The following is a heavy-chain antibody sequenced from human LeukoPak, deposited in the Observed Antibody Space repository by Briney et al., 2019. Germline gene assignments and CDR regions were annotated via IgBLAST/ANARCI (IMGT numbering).Heavy chain of an antibody. CDR3: AKAPDNWNDEGRGYYFDY. V-gene: IGHV3-9*01. D-gene: IGHD1-1*01. CDR1: GFTFDDYA. J-gene: IGHJ4*02. CDR2: ISWNSGSI. Sequence: TGGSLRLSCAASGFTFDDYAMHWVRQAPGKGLEWVSGISWNSGSIGYADSVKGRFTISRDNAKNSLYLQMNSLRAEDTALYYCAKAPDNWNDEGRGYYFDYWGQGTLVTVSS.